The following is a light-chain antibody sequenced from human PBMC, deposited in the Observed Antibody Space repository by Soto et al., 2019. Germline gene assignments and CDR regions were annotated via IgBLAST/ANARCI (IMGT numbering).Light chain of an antibody. CDR3: QQGYSRPWT. CDR2: AAS. CDR1: QSISFY. V-gene: IGKV1-39*01. Sequence: DIQMTQSPSSLSASVGDRVTITCRASQSISFYLNWYQQKPGKAPRLLIYAASNLQSGVPSRFSASGSGTDFTLTLSSLQPEDCAPYYCQQGYSRPWTFGQGTKVEIK. J-gene: IGKJ1*01.